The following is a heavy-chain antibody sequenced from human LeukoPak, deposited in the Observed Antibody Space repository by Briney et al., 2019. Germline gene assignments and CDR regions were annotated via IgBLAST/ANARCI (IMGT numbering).Heavy chain of an antibody. J-gene: IGHJ4*02. CDR2: ISYDGSNK. CDR1: GFTLSSYA. D-gene: IGHD3-3*01. V-gene: IGHV3-30-3*01. Sequence: GGSLRLSCAASGFTLSSYAMHWVRQAPGKGLEWVAVISYDGSNKYYADSVKGRFTISRDNSKNTLYLQMNSLRAEDTAVYYCARGRYWNDFWSGYSLRWGQGTLVTVSS. CDR3: ARGRYWNDFWSGYSLR.